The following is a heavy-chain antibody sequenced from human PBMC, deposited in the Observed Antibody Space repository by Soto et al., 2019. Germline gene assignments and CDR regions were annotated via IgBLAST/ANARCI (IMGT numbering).Heavy chain of an antibody. J-gene: IGHJ4*02. D-gene: IGHD2-15*01. Sequence: SVKVSCKASGGTFSSYAISWLRQAPGQGLEWMGGIIPIFGTANYAQKFQGRVTITADESTSTAYMELSSLRSEDTAVYYCARGAPPGYCSGGSCYSDFDYWGQGTLVTVSS. V-gene: IGHV1-69*13. CDR2: IIPIFGTA. CDR1: GGTFSSYA. CDR3: ARGAPPGYCSGGSCYSDFDY.